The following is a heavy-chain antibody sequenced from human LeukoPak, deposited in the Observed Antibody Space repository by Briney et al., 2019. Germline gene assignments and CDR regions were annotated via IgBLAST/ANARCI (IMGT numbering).Heavy chain of an antibody. CDR2: IYSGGTT. CDR3: ARDQYSYAHAAH. Sequence: GGSLRLSCAASGFTVSSNYMSWVRQAPGKGLEWVSVIYSGGTTYYADSVKGRFTISRDNSQNTLHLQMNSLRAEDTAVYYCARDQYSYAHAAHWGQGTLVTVSS. J-gene: IGHJ4*02. CDR1: GFTVSSNY. D-gene: IGHD5-18*01. V-gene: IGHV3-66*01.